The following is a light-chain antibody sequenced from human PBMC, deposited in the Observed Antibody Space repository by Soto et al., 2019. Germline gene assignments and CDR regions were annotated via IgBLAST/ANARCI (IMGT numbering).Light chain of an antibody. J-gene: IGKJ4*01. V-gene: IGKV1-5*03. CDR3: QQYESYPMT. CDR1: QSISSW. CDR2: KAS. Sequence: DSQMTQYPSNLSASIGDRVTITCRAGQSISSWLAWYQQKPGKAPKLLISKASTLQSGVPPRFSGSGSGTEFALTISSLQPDDFATYYCQQYESYPMTFGGGTKVEIK.